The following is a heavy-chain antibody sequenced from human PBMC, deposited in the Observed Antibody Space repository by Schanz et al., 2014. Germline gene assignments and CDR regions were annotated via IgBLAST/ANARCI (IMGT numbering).Heavy chain of an antibody. D-gene: IGHD2-2*01. Sequence: QVHLVQSGAEVKKPGSSVKVSCKASGYSFISHAIHWVRQAPGQRLEWMGIINPSGGGTSYALRFQDRVTVTRDTSRSTVYMELSSLRSEDTAVYYCARAPTAYCSDTSCLGTPFDYWGQGTLVTVSS. CDR1: GYSFISHA. CDR3: ARAPTAYCSDTSCLGTPFDY. CDR2: INPSGGGT. J-gene: IGHJ4*02. V-gene: IGHV1-46*03.